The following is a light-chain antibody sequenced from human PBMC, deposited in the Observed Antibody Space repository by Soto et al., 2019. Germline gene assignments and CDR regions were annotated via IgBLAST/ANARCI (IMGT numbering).Light chain of an antibody. J-gene: IGLJ1*01. V-gene: IGLV2-14*01. Sequence: QSALTQPASVSGSPGQSITISCTGTSSDVGGYNYVSWYRQHPGKAPKLIIYDVSNRPSGVSVRFSGSKSSNTASLTISGLQAEDEADYYCSSYTSSSTPFLFGTGTKVTVL. CDR3: SSYTSSSTPFL. CDR2: DVS. CDR1: SSDVGGYNY.